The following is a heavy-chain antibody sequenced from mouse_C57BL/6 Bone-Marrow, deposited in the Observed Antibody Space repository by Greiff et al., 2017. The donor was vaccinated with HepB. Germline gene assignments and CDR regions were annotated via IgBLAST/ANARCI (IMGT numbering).Heavy chain of an antibody. D-gene: IGHD1-1*01. J-gene: IGHJ4*01. Sequence: VQLQQSGAELVRPGASVKLSCTASGFNIKDDYTHWVKQRPEQGLEWIGWIDPENGDTEYASKFQGKATITADTSSNTAYLQLSSLTSEDTAVYYCVIYYYGSSYAMDYWGQGTSVTVSS. CDR3: VIYYYGSSYAMDY. CDR2: IDPENGDT. V-gene: IGHV14-4*01. CDR1: GFNIKDDY.